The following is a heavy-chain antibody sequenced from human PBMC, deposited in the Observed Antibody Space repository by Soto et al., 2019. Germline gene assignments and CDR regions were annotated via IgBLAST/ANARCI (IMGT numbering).Heavy chain of an antibody. CDR1: GYSFLYYA. D-gene: IGHD6-19*01. CDR3: AVRGSDTSKGLLG. J-gene: IGHJ4*02. Sequence: QVQLVQSGGEVREPGASVKVSCKASGYSFLYYAISWVRQAPGQGLEWLGWISPYNANTKYGERVQGRVTITTDTATSTAHLELRSLTSDDTAVYYCAVRGSDTSKGLLGWGQGTLVTVSS. CDR2: ISPYNANT. V-gene: IGHV1-18*01.